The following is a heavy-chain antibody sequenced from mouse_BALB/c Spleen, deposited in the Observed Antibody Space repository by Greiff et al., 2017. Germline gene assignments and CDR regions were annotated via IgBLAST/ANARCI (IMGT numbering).Heavy chain of an antibody. CDR1: GFSLTSYG. CDR3: ARDRGDYGSSYLFAY. CDR2: IWAGGST. Sequence: QVQLKESGPGLVAPSQSLSITCTVSGFSLTSYGVHWVRQPPGKGLEWLGVIWAGGSTNYNSALMSRLSISKDNSKSQVFLKMNSLQTDDTAMYYCARDRGDYGSSYLFAYWGQGTLVTVSA. V-gene: IGHV2-9*02. D-gene: IGHD1-1*01. J-gene: IGHJ3*01.